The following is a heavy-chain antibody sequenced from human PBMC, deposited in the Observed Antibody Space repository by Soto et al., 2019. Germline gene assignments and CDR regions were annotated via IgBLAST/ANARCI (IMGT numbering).Heavy chain of an antibody. D-gene: IGHD1-26*01. CDR1: GGSVSSSSYY. Sequence: SETLSLTCTVSGGSVSSSSYYWGWIRQPPGKGLEWIGTIYYTGSTSYSPSLKRRVTISVDTSKTQFSLNRSSVTATDTAVYYCAGRRAGDYYFDYWGQGTLVTVSS. CDR2: IYYTGST. CDR3: AGRRAGDYYFDY. J-gene: IGHJ4*02. V-gene: IGHV4-39*01.